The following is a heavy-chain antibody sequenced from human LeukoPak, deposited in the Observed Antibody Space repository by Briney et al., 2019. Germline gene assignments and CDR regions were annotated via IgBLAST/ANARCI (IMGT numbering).Heavy chain of an antibody. Sequence: SETLSLTCTVSGGSISSYYWSWIRQPPGKGLEWLGYIYYSGSTNYNPSLKSRVTISVDTSKNQFSLKLSSVTAADTAVYYCARVEYSSSSGAFDIWGQGTMVTVSS. D-gene: IGHD6-6*01. CDR2: IYYSGST. J-gene: IGHJ3*02. CDR1: GGSISSYY. CDR3: ARVEYSSSSGAFDI. V-gene: IGHV4-59*01.